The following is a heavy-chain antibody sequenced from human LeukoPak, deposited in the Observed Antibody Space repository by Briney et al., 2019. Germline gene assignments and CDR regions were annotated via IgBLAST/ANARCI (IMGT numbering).Heavy chain of an antibody. CDR2: INPSGGST. D-gene: IGHD1-26*01. CDR3: ARDQGSEYSGSYYYY. J-gene: IGHJ4*02. CDR1: GYTFTSYY. Sequence: ASVKVSCKASGYTFTSYYMHWVRQAPGQGLEWMGIINPSGGSTSYAQKFQGRVTMTRDTSTSTVYMELSSLRSEDTAVYYCARDQGSEYSGSYYYYWGQGTLVTVSS. V-gene: IGHV1-46*01.